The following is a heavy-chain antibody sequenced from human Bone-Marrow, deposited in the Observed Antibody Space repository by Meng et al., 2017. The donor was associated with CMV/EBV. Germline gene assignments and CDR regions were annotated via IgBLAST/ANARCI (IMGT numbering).Heavy chain of an antibody. D-gene: IGHD3-3*01. CDR1: GYTFTDFY. V-gene: IGHV1-2*02. Sequence: ASVKVSCKASGYTFTDFYIHWVRQAPGQGLEWMGCINPHSGGTNYTQKFQGRFTMTRDTSINTAYMELSRLRSDDTAVYYGARRDDSWGGYSHYYGMDVWGQGTTVTVSS. CDR3: ARRDDSWGGYSHYYGMDV. CDR2: INPHSGGT. J-gene: IGHJ6*02.